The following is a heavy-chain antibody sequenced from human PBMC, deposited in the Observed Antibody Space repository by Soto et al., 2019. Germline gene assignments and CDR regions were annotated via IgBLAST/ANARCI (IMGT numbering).Heavy chain of an antibody. V-gene: IGHV3-21*01. CDR1: GFTFSSYS. Sequence: GGSLRLSCAASGFTFSSYSMNWVRQAPGKGLEWVSSISSSSSYIYYADSVKGRFTISRDNAKNSLYLQMNSLRAEDTAVYYCARGVAAAGTPNDFYYYSYYMDVWGKGTTVTVSS. CDR3: ARGVAAAGTPNDFYYYSYYMDV. D-gene: IGHD6-13*01. CDR2: ISSSSSYI. J-gene: IGHJ6*03.